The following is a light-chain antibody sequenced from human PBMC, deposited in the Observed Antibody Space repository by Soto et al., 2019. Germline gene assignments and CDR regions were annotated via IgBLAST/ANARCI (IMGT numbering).Light chain of an antibody. CDR1: QSVSSN. J-gene: IGKJ1*01. CDR2: GAS. Sequence: EIVMTQSPASLSVSPGETATLACRASQSVSSNLAGYQQKPGQAPRLLIYGASTRATGIPARFRGSGSGTEFTLTIRSPQAVAFAVDDCQPYNNWPPTFGHVTKVEIK. CDR3: QPYNNWPPT. V-gene: IGKV3-15*01.